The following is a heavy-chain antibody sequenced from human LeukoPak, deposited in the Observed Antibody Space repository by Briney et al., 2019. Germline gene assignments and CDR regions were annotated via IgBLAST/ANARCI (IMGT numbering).Heavy chain of an antibody. CDR1: GFTFSSYA. V-gene: IGHV3-30-3*01. J-gene: IGHJ4*02. CDR3: ARDRAWDYYGSGSYYNF. Sequence: PGGSLRLSCAASGFTFSSYAMHWVRQAPGKGLEWVAVISYDGSNKYYADSVKGRFTISRDNSKNTLYLQMNSLTAEDTAVYYCARDRAWDYYGSGSYYNFWGQGTLVTVSS. CDR2: ISYDGSNK. D-gene: IGHD3-10*01.